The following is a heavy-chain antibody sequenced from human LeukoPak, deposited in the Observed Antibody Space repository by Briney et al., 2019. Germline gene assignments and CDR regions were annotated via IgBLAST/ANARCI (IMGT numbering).Heavy chain of an antibody. CDR2: ISGSAKTR. Sequence: GGSLRLSCSASGFPFSSHEMNWVRQAPGKGLEWVSGISGSAKTRYYADSMKGRLTISRDNVKNSLDLQMNNLRADDTAVYYCARGRSITLLRGVAMSDGFDIWGQGAMVAVSS. D-gene: IGHD3-10*01. J-gene: IGHJ3*02. V-gene: IGHV3-48*03. CDR1: GFPFSSHE. CDR3: ARGRSITLLRGVAMSDGFDI.